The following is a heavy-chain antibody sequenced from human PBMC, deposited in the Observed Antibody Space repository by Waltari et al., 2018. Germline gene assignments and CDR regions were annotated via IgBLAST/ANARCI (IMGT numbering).Heavy chain of an antibody. V-gene: IGHV4-39*01. CDR3: GRIAFGDDGGYFQY. J-gene: IGHJ1*01. CDR2: MQYRGST. CDR1: GGSITTTYT. Sequence: QLQLQESGPGLVRPSETLSLTCTSSGGSITTTYTWAWIRQPPGKGLEWMGNMQYRGSTFYNPSLMSRVTISLDTSKNQFSLTLTSVDAADTAVYFCGRIAFGDDGGYFQYWGQDTLVTVSS. D-gene: IGHD4-17*01.